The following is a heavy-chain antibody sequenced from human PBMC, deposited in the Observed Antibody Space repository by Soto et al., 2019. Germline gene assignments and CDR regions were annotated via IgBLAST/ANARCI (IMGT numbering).Heavy chain of an antibody. J-gene: IGHJ3*02. CDR2: IVVGSGNT. D-gene: IGHD5-12*01. CDR1: GFTFTSSA. CDR3: AAEGSLVADAFHI. V-gene: IGHV1-58*01. Sequence: SVKVSCKASGFTFTSSAVQWVRQARGQRLEWIGWIVVGSGNTNYAQKFQERVTITRDMFTSTAYMELSSLRSEDTAVYYCAAEGSLVADAFHIWGQGTMLTLSS.